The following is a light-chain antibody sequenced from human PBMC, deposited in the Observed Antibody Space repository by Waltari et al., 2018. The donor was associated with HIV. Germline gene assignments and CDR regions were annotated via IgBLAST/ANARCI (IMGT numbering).Light chain of an antibody. CDR3: CSYAGSSTYVV. V-gene: IGLV2-23*02. CDR2: EVS. CDR1: SSDVGSYNL. J-gene: IGLJ2*01. Sequence: QSALTQPASVSGSPGQSITISCTGTSSDVGSYNLVSWYQQHPGKAPKLMNYEVSKRPSGVSNRFSGSKSGNTASRTISGLQAEDEADYYCCSYAGSSTYVVFGGGTKLTVL.